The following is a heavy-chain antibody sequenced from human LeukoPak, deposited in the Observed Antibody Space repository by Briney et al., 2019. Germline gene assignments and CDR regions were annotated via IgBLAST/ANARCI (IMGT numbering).Heavy chain of an antibody. CDR2: IYYSGST. Sequence: SETLSLTCTVSGGSISSYYWSWIRQPPGKGLEWIGSIYYSGSTYYNPSLKSRVTISVDTSKNQFSLKLSSVTAADTAVYYCARGARGYYYHSSGYPYFDYWGQGTLVTVSS. D-gene: IGHD3-22*01. CDR3: ARGARGYYYHSSGYPYFDY. CDR1: GGSISSYY. J-gene: IGHJ4*02. V-gene: IGHV4-59*12.